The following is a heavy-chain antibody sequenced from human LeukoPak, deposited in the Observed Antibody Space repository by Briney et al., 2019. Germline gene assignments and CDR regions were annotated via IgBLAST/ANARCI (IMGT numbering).Heavy chain of an antibody. Sequence: GGSLRLSCAASGLTFSNYWIHWVRQAPGEGLVWVSRINTDGTTTTYADSVKGRFTISRDNAKNTVYLQMNSLRVEDTAVYYCARGWAAAAATRDYWGQGTLVTVSS. V-gene: IGHV3-74*01. CDR1: GLTFSNYW. D-gene: IGHD6-13*01. CDR2: INTDGTTT. J-gene: IGHJ4*02. CDR3: ARGWAAAAATRDY.